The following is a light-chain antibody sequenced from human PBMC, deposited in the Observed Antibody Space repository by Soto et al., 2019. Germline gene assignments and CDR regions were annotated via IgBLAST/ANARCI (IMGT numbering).Light chain of an antibody. V-gene: IGKV3-11*01. CDR2: DAS. Sequence: EIVLTQSPGTLSLSPGERATLSFRASQSVSSSLAWFQQKPGRAPRLLIYDASNRATGIPARFSGSGSGTDFTLTISSLEPEDFAVYYCQQRSNWPPWTFGQGTKVDIK. CDR1: QSVSSS. J-gene: IGKJ1*01. CDR3: QQRSNWPPWT.